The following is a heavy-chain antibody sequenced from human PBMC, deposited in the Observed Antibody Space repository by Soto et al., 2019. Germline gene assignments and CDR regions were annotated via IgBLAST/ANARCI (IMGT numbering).Heavy chain of an antibody. V-gene: IGHV1-18*01. CDR3: ARDSLRGKTTMVRGSDYGMDV. CDR1: GYTFTSYG. CDR2: ISAYNGNT. Sequence: ASVKVSCKASGYTFTSYGISWVRQAPGQGLEWMGWISAYNGNTNYAQKLQGRVTMTTDTSTSTAYMELRSLRSDDTAVYYCARDSLRGKTTMVRGSDYGMDVWGQGTTVTVSS. D-gene: IGHD3-10*01. J-gene: IGHJ6*02.